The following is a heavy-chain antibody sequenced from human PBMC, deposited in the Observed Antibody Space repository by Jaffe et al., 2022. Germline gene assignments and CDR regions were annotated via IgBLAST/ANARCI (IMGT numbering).Heavy chain of an antibody. CDR3: ARARESQWLTPTGRVFDV. CDR1: GYTFTTYA. CDR2: VNVGNGNT. Sequence: QVQLVQSGAEVKKPGASVKVSCKTSGYTFTTYAMHWVRQAPGQRLEWMGWVNVGNGNTKYSQKFQGRVSITRDTSARTAYMELSSLRSEDTAVYYCARARESQWLTPTGRVFDVWGQGTMVTVSS. D-gene: IGHD6-19*01. V-gene: IGHV1-3*01. J-gene: IGHJ3*01.